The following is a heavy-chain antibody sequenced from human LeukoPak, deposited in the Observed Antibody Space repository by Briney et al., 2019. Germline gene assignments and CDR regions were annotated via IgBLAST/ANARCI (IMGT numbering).Heavy chain of an antibody. V-gene: IGHV1-8*03. Sequence: ASVKVSCKASGYSFTNYDINWVRQATGQGLEWMGWMNPKSGDTGYSQKFQGRVFITRDTSINTAYMELSSLGSDDTAVYYCARVDGSCSGGSCPSGNWFDPWGQGTLVTVSS. J-gene: IGHJ5*02. CDR2: MNPKSGDT. D-gene: IGHD2-15*01. CDR1: GYSFTNYD. CDR3: ARVDGSCSGGSCPSGNWFDP.